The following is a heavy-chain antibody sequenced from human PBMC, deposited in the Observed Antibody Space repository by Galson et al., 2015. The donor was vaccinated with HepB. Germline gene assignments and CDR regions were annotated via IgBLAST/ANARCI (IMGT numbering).Heavy chain of an antibody. CDR1: GYTFTSYG. V-gene: IGHV1-18*04. Sequence: SVKVSCKASGYTFTSYGISWVRQAPGQGLEWMGWISAYNGSTNYAQKLQGRVTMTTDTSTSTAYMELRSLRSDDTAVYYCARDRDSSGYYQIYYYYGMDVWGQGTTVTVSS. CDR3: ARDRDSSGYYQIYYYYGMDV. D-gene: IGHD3-22*01. J-gene: IGHJ6*02. CDR2: ISAYNGST.